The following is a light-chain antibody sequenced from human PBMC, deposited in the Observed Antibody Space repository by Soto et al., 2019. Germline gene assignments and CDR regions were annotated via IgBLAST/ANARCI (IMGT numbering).Light chain of an antibody. CDR1: QDIDNY. V-gene: IGKV1-27*01. Sequence: DIQMTQSPSSLSASVGDRVTITCRASQDIDNYLAWYQQKPGRAPKLLIYSASTLQSGVPSRFSGSGSGTDFTLTISSLQPEDVATYYCQKYDNGIHTSGPGTTVDIK. J-gene: IGKJ3*01. CDR2: SAS. CDR3: QKYDNGIHT.